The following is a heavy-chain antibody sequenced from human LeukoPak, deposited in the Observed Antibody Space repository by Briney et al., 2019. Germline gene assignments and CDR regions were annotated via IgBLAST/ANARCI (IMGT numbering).Heavy chain of an antibody. J-gene: IGHJ4*02. Sequence: SETLSLTCAVYGGSFSGYYWTWIRQSPGKGLEWIGEINHSGSTNYNPSLKSRVTMSIDTSKNQFSLKLSSVTAADTAVYYCARLRYDSNGNFDYWGQGTLVTVSS. CDR2: INHSGST. D-gene: IGHD3-22*01. CDR1: GGSFSGYY. CDR3: ARLRYDSNGNFDY. V-gene: IGHV4-34*01.